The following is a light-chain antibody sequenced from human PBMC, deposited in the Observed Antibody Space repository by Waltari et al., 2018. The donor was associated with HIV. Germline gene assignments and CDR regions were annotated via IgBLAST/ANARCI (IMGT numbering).Light chain of an antibody. J-gene: IGLJ3*02. CDR2: YDS. V-gene: IGLV3-21*04. Sequence: SYVLTQPPSVSVAPGKTARITCGGDNIEGKSVKWYHQKPGQAPVVVMSYDSVRPSGIPERFSGSNSGNTATLTISRVEAGDEADYYCQVWDSGSDHRVFGGGTKLTVL. CDR3: QVWDSGSDHRV. CDR1: NIEGKS.